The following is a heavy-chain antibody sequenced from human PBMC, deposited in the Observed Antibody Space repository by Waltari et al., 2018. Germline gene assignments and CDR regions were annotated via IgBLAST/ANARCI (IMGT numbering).Heavy chain of an antibody. Sequence: EVQLVESGGDLVQPGESLRLSCAGSGFIFSNYDMHWVRQVPGKGLEWVSSIGIAVYTSYLDSVRGRFTSTREDAKNSLRRQMNSLASGDTAVDYCARDFRLGQLCYGMDVWGQGTIVTVS. V-gene: IGHV3-13*01. D-gene: IGHD3-16*01. CDR2: IGIAVYT. J-gene: IGHJ6*02. CDR1: GFIFSNYD. CDR3: ARDFRLGQLCYGMDV.